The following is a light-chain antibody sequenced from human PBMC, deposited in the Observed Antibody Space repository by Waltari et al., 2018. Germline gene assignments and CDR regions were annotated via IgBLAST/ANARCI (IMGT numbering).Light chain of an antibody. CDR1: QSVSSNF. J-gene: IGKJ2*01. Sequence: EIVLTQSPGTLSLSPGERATLSFRASQSVSSNFLAWYQQKPGQAPRLLIYGASSRTTGIPGRFSGSGSGTDFTLTISRLEPEDFAVYYCQQYGSSPRTFGQGTKLEIK. V-gene: IGKV3-20*01. CDR2: GAS. CDR3: QQYGSSPRT.